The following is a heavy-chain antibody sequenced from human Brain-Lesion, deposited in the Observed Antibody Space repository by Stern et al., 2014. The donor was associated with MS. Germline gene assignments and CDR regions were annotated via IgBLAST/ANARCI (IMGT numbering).Heavy chain of an antibody. V-gene: IGHV4-39*01. CDR3: ARTGDDFGDYSLSY. CDR2: IYSSGST. CDR1: GGSINTNNYY. D-gene: IGHD4-17*01. J-gene: IGHJ4*02. Sequence: QLQLQESGPGLVKPSETLSLTCTVSGGSINTNNYYWGWIRQPPGKGLEWIGNIYSSGSTFYSPSLKSRVTMSLHHSKDQVFLHLGSVTAADTAVYYCARTGDDFGDYSLSYWGQGTLVTVSS.